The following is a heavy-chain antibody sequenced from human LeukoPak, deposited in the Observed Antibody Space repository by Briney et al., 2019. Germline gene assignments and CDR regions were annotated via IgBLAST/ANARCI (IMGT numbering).Heavy chain of an antibody. CDR3: ARDRLNILEASLHYYYYGMDV. D-gene: IGHD5-12*01. V-gene: IGHV1-2*02. CDR1: GYTFTGYY. Sequence: ASVKVSCKASGYTFTGYYMHWVRQAPGQGLEWMGWINPNSGGTNYAQKFQGRVTMTRDTSISTAYMELSRLRSDDTAVYYCARDRLNILEASLHYYYYGMDVWGQGTTVTVSS. J-gene: IGHJ6*02. CDR2: INPNSGGT.